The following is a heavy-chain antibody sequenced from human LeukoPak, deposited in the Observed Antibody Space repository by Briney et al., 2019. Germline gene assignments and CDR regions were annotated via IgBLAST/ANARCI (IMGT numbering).Heavy chain of an antibody. CDR1: GGSFSGYY. CDR3: ARGGNYGDYRAPIPSIDY. CDR2: INHSGST. Sequence: SETLSLTCAVYGGSFSGYYWSWIRQPPGKGLGWIGEINHSGSTNYNPSLKSRVTISVDTSKNQFSLKLSSVTAADTAVYYCARGGNYGDYRAPIPSIDYWGQGTLVTVSS. V-gene: IGHV4-34*01. D-gene: IGHD4-17*01. J-gene: IGHJ4*02.